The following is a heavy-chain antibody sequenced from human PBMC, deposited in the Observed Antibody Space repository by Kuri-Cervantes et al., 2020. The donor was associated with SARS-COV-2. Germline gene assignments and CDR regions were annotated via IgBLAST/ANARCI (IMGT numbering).Heavy chain of an antibody. CDR2: ISSSSSYT. V-gene: IGHV3-11*06. Sequence: GGSLRLSCAASGFTFSDYYMSWIRQAPGKGLEWVSRISSSSSYTNYADSVKGRFTISRDNAKNSLYLQMNSLRDEDTAVYYCARVGFRNYDILTGYHAFDYWGQGTLVTVSS. D-gene: IGHD3-9*01. CDR3: ARVGFRNYDILTGYHAFDY. CDR1: GFTFSDYY. J-gene: IGHJ4*02.